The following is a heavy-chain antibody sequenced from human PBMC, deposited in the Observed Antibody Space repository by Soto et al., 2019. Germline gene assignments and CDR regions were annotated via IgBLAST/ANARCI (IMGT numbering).Heavy chain of an antibody. V-gene: IGHV1-69*12. Sequence: QVQLVQSGAEVKKPGSSVKVSCKASGGTFSSYAISWVRQAPGQGLEWMGGIIPIFGTANYAQKFQGRVTMCAGESTSTDYTELSSLKSEDTAVYYCARDGEYGYAYWGQGTLVTVSS. CDR2: IIPIFGTA. J-gene: IGHJ4*02. CDR3: ARDGEYGYAY. D-gene: IGHD5-18*01. CDR1: GGTFSSYA.